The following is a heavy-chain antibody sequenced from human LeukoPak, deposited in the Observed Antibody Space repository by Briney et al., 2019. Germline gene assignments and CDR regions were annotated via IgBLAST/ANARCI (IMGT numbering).Heavy chain of an antibody. CDR3: ARSYTYWSSTSCYPAHFVY. CDR1: GVSISSGGYY. V-gene: IGHV4-31*01. Sequence: KASQTLSLTCTVSGVSISSGGYYWSWLRQHPGKGLEWIGNIYYSGSTYYNPALNSLTTITVDTTNNQFSLKLSSVTAADTAVYCCARSYTYWSSTSCYPAHFVYWGQGTLVSAPS. D-gene: IGHD2-2*01. J-gene: IGHJ4*02. CDR2: IYYSGST.